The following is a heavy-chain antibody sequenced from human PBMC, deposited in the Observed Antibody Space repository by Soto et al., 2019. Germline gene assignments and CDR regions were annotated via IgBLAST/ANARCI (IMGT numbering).Heavy chain of an antibody. CDR2: ISSTGRTI. CDR3: ARSYSSGWEFAY. V-gene: IGHV3-11*01. CDR1: GFTFSNYY. D-gene: IGHD6-19*01. Sequence: VGSLRLSCGASGFTFSNYYMSWIRQAPGKGLEWVSDISSTGRTIYYADSVKGRFTVSRDNAQNSLSLKLNSLRVEDTAVYYCARSYSSGWEFAYWGQGTQVTVSS. J-gene: IGHJ4*02.